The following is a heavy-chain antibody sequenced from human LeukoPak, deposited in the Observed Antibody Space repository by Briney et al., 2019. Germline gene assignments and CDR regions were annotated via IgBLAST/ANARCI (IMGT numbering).Heavy chain of an antibody. CDR3: AGHRYCSSTSCLDY. J-gene: IGHJ4*02. D-gene: IGHD2-2*01. CDR2: IYYSGST. Sequence: PSETLSLTCTVSGGSISSSSYYWGWIRQPPGKGLEWIGSIYYSGSTYYNPSLKSRVTISVDTPKNQFSLKLSSVTAADTAVYYCAGHRYCSSTSCLDYWGQGTLVTVSS. V-gene: IGHV4-39*01. CDR1: GGSISSSSYY.